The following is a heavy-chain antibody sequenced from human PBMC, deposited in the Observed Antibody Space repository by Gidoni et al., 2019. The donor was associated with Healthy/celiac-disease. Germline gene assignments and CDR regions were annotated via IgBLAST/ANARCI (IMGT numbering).Heavy chain of an antibody. CDR2: IYPGDSDT. D-gene: IGHD3-22*01. Sequence: EVQLVQSGAEVKKPGESLKISGKGSGYSFHISWIGWVRQMPGKGLEWMWIIYPGDSDTIYSPSFQGQVTISADKSISTAYLQWSSLKASDTAMYYCARLYDSSGYYYVQAKPYYYYYGMDVWGQGTTVTVSS. V-gene: IGHV5-51*03. J-gene: IGHJ6*02. CDR1: GYSFHISW. CDR3: ARLYDSSGYYYVQAKPYYYYYGMDV.